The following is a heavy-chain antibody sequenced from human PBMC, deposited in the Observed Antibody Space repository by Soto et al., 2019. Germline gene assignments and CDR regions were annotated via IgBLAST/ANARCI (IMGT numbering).Heavy chain of an antibody. CDR3: ARDTTRTMVRIYYGMDV. V-gene: IGHV3-33*01. CDR2: IWYDGSNK. CDR1: GFTFSSYG. D-gene: IGHD3-10*01. Sequence: QVQLVESGGGVVQPGRSLRLSCAASGFTFSSYGMHWVRQAPGKGLEWVAVIWYDGSNKYYADSVKGRFTISRDNSKNTLHLQMNSLRAEDTAVYYCARDTTRTMVRIYYGMDVWGQGTTVTVSS. J-gene: IGHJ6*02.